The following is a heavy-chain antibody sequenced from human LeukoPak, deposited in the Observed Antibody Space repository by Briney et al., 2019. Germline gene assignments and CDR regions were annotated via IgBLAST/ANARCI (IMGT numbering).Heavy chain of an antibody. Sequence: GGSLRLSCAASGFTFSSYAMHWVRQAPGKGLEWVAVISYDGSNKYYADSVKGRFTISRDNSKNTLYLQMNSLRAEDTAVYYCASGFDSSSWWAFDIWGQGTMVTVSS. J-gene: IGHJ3*02. D-gene: IGHD6-13*01. CDR3: ASGFDSSSWWAFDI. V-gene: IGHV3-30-3*01. CDR2: ISYDGSNK. CDR1: GFTFSSYA.